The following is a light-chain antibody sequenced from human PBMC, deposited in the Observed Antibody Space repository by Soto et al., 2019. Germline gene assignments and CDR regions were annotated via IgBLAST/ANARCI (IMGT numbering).Light chain of an antibody. CDR1: QGISSY. CDR3: QQYDNLPIT. Sequence: IRMTQSPSSLSASTGDRVTITCRASQGISSYLAWYQQKPGKAPNLLIYDTSVLETGVPSRFSGSGSGTDFTFTISSLQPEDIGTYYCQQYDNLPITFGQGTRLEIK. V-gene: IGKV1-33*01. J-gene: IGKJ5*01. CDR2: DTS.